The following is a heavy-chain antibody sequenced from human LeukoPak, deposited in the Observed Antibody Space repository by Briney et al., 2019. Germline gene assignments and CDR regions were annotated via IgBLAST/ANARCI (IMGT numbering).Heavy chain of an antibody. CDR2: ISSSSSYI. CDR1: GFTFSSYS. CDR3: ARVSRHSTIFGVVSPPYYYYMDV. J-gene: IGHJ6*03. V-gene: IGHV3-21*01. D-gene: IGHD3-3*01. Sequence: PGGSLRLSCAASGFTFSSYSMNWVRQAPGKGLEWVSSISSSSSYIYYADSVKGRFTISRDNAKNSPYLQMNSLRAEDTAVYYCARVSRHSTIFGVVSPPYYYYMDVWGKGTTVTVSS.